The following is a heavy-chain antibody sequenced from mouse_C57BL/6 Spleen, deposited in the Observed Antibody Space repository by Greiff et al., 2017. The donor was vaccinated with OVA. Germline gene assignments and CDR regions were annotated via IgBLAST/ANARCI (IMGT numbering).Heavy chain of an antibody. V-gene: IGHV1-82*01. Sequence: VQLQESGPELVKPGASVKISCKASGYAFSSSWMNWVKQRPGKGLEWIGRIYPGDGDTNYNGKFKGKATLTADKSSSTAYMQLSSLTSEDSAVYFCARDYDYDRDFDYWGQGTTLTVSS. J-gene: IGHJ2*01. D-gene: IGHD2-4*01. CDR2: IYPGDGDT. CDR1: GYAFSSSW. CDR3: ARDYDYDRDFDY.